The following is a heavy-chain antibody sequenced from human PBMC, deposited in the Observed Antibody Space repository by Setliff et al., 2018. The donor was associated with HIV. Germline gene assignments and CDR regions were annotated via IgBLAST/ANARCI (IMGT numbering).Heavy chain of an antibody. Sequence: SLTCAVYGGSFSGYYWSWIRQPPGKGLEWIGEINHSGSTNYNMSLWSRVTISLDASRNQFSLELISVTAADTAVYYCAGGLGTTSIDYWAQGTQVTVSS. V-gene: IGHV4-34*01. CDR1: GGSFSGYY. J-gene: IGHJ4*02. CDR3: AGGLGTTSIDY. CDR2: INHSGST. D-gene: IGHD1-26*01.